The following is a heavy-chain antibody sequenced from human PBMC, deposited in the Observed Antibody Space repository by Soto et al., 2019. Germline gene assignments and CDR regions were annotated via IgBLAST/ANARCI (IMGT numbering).Heavy chain of an antibody. Sequence: PGGSLRLSCAPSGFTLSSYAMILVRQAPGKWLEWVSVIYCYASTHYADSVKGRFNISRHNSKNTLYLQMNGLRSFDLAMYYCARGIVRGVSAFDYWGRGTLVTVSS. J-gene: IGHJ4*02. V-gene: IGHV3-53*04. D-gene: IGHD3-10*02. CDR3: ARGIVRGVSAFDY. CDR1: GFTLSSYA. CDR2: IYCYAST.